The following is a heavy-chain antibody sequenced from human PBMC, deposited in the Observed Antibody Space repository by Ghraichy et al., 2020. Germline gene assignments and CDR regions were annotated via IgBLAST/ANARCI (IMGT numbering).Heavy chain of an antibody. CDR1: GGSISSSSYY. CDR3: AEHPPYSGSYSITFDY. D-gene: IGHD1-26*01. CDR2: IYYSGST. V-gene: IGHV4-39*01. J-gene: IGHJ4*02. Sequence: SETLSLTCTVSGGSISSSSYYWGWIRQPPGKGLEWIGSIYYSGSTYYNPSLKSRVTISVDTSKNQFSLKLSSVTAADTAVYYCAEHPPYSGSYSITFDYWGQGTLVTVSS.